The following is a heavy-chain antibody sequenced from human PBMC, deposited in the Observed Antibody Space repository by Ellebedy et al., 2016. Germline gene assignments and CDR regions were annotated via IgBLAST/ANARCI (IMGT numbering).Heavy chain of an antibody. J-gene: IGHJ5*02. V-gene: IGHV4-61*01. Sequence: SETLSLTCTVSGGSVSSGSYYWSWIRQPPGKGLEWIGYIYYSGSTNYNPSLKSRVTISVDTSKNQFSLKLSSVTAADTAVYYCARGIYYGGNWFDPWGRGTLVTVSS. CDR2: IYYSGST. CDR1: GGSVSSGSYY. CDR3: ARGIYYGGNWFDP. D-gene: IGHD3-10*01.